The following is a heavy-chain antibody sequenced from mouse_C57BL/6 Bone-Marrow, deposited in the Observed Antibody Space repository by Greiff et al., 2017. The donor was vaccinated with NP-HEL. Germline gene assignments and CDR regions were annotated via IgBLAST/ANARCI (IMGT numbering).Heavy chain of an antibody. V-gene: IGHV1-59*01. D-gene: IGHD2-12*01. CDR2: IDPSDSYT. CDR3: ARLRSWLAY. J-gene: IGHJ3*01. CDR1: GYTFTSYW. Sequence: QVQLQQPGAELVRPGTSVKLSCKASGYTFTSYWMHWVKQRPGQGLEWIGVIDPSDSYTNYNQKFKGKATLTVDTSSSTAYMQLSSLTSEDSAVYYCARLRSWLAYWGQGTLVTVSA.